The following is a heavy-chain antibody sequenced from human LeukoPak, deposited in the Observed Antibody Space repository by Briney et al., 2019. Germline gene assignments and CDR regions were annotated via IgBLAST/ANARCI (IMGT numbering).Heavy chain of an antibody. CDR3: AKVETSSVFSSSSFDY. V-gene: IGHV3-48*01. D-gene: IGHD6-6*01. Sequence: TGGSLRLSCAASGFTFSNYNMNWVRQAPGKGLEWVSYISSDANTIHYGDSVKGRFTISRDNAKNSLYLEMNSLRVEDTAVYYCAKVETSSVFSSSSFDYWGQGTLVTVSS. CDR1: GFTFSNYN. CDR2: ISSDANTI. J-gene: IGHJ4*02.